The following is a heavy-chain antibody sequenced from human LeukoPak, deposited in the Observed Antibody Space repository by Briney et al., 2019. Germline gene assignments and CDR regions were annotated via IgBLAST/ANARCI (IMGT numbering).Heavy chain of an antibody. CDR1: GGSISSYY. CDR3: ARVSCSGGSCYSERTIDY. D-gene: IGHD2-15*01. Sequence: PSETLSLTCTVSGGSISSYYWSWIRQPPGKGLEWIGSIYHSGSTYYNPSLKSRVTISVDTSKNQFSLKLSSVTAADTAVYYCARVSCSGGSCYSERTIDYWGQGTLVTVSS. J-gene: IGHJ4*02. V-gene: IGHV4-38-2*02. CDR2: IYHSGST.